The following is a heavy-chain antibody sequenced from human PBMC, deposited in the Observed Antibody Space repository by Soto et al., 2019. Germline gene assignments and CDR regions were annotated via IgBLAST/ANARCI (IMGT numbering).Heavy chain of an antibody. CDR3: ARESAVAALDP. CDR2: ISAYNGNT. V-gene: IGHV1-18*01. Sequence: ASVNVSCKASGYTFTSYGISWVRQAPGQGLEWMGWISAYNGNTNYAQKLQGRVTMTTDTSTSTAYMELRSLRSDDTAGYYCARESAVAALDPWGQRTLVTVSS. D-gene: IGHD6-19*01. CDR1: GYTFTSYG. J-gene: IGHJ5*02.